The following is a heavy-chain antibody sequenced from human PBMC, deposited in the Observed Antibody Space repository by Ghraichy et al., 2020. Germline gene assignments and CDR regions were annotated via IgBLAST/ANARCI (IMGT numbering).Heavy chain of an antibody. D-gene: IGHD1-20*01. CDR1: GGSISSYY. CDR2: IYYSGST. CDR3: ARGNKGYNWNP. V-gene: IGHV4-59*01. J-gene: IGHJ5*02. Sequence: SETLSLTCTVSGGSISSYYWSWIRQPPGKGLEWIGYIYYSGSTNYNPSLKSRVTISVDTSKNQFSLKLSSVTAADTAVYYCARGNKGYNWNPWGQGTLVTVSS.